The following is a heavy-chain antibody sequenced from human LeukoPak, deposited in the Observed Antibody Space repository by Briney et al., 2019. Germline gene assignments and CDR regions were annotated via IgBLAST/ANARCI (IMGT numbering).Heavy chain of an antibody. CDR3: ARVFRGAVTSNWFDP. CDR2: ISDSGST. CDR1: GASMNGHY. J-gene: IGHJ5*02. D-gene: IGHD3-3*01. Sequence: SETLSLTCTVSGASMNGHYWTWIRLSPGKGLEWIGYISDSGSTSYNPSLKSRVIMSLEASKTEFSLRPNSVTVADTAVYYCARVFRGAVTSNWFDPWGQGTLVTVSS. V-gene: IGHV4-59*11.